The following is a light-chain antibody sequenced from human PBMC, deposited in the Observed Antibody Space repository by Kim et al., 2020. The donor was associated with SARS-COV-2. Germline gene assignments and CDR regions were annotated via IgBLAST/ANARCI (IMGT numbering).Light chain of an antibody. CDR2: AAS. CDR1: QSISSY. CDR3: QQSYSTPLT. V-gene: IGKV1-39*01. J-gene: IGKJ4*01. Sequence: DIQMTQSPSSLSASVGDRVTITCRASQSISSYLNWYQQKPGKAPKLLIYAASSLQSGVPSRLSGSGSGTDFTLTISSLRPEDFATYYCQQSYSTPLTFGGGTKVDIK.